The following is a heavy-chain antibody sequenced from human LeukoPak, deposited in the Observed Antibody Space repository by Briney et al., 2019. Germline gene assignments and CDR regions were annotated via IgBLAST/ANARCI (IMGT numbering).Heavy chain of an antibody. CDR3: ARVRILTGYYAIDS. CDR1: GFTFSSYE. CDR2: ISSSGSII. V-gene: IGHV3-48*03. Sequence: GGSLRLSCAASGFTFSSYEMNWVRQAPGKGLEWVSYISSSGSIIFHADSVRGRFTISRDNAENSLYLQMHSLRAEDTAVYYCARVRILTGYYAIDSWGQGTLVTVSS. D-gene: IGHD3-9*01. J-gene: IGHJ4*02.